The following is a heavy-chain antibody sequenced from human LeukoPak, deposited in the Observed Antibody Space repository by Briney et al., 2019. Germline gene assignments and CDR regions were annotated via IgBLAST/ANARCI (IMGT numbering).Heavy chain of an antibody. V-gene: IGHV4-59*08. CDR2: IYYSGSA. CDR1: GGSISNYY. CDR3: ARHKMGETGSFGY. D-gene: IGHD3-16*01. J-gene: IGHJ4*02. Sequence: PFETLSLSCTVSGGSISNYYWSWIRQPPGKGLEWIGFIYYSGSATDNPSLKSRVTISVDTSKNQISLKLSSVTAADKAVYYCARHKMGETGSFGYWGQGTLVTASS.